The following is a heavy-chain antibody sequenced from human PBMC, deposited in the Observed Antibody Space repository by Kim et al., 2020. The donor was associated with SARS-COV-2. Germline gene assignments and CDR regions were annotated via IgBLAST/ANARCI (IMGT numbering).Heavy chain of an antibody. CDR3: ATNMGVYYYGSGSYGWFDP. CDR1: GYTLTELS. J-gene: IGHJ5*02. Sequence: ASVKVSCKVSGYTLTELSMHWVRQAPGKGLEWMGGFDPEDGETIYTQKFQGRVTMTEDTSTDTAYMELSSLRSEDTAVYYCATNMGVYYYGSGSYGWFDPWGQGTLVTVSS. D-gene: IGHD3-10*01. V-gene: IGHV1-24*01. CDR2: FDPEDGET.